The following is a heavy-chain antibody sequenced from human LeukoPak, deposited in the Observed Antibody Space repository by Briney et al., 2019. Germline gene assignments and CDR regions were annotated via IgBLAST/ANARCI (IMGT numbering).Heavy chain of an antibody. J-gene: IGHJ3*02. CDR3: ARMSLRHLYWFADAFDI. CDR2: IYTGGST. Sequence: SETLSLTCTVSGGSISSYYWSWIRQPAGKGLEWIGRIYTGGSTNYNPSLKSRVTTSVDTSKNQFSLKLSSVTAAATAAYCCARMSLRHLYWFADAFDIWGQGTMVTVSP. V-gene: IGHV4-4*07. CDR1: GGSISSYY. D-gene: IGHD3-9*01.